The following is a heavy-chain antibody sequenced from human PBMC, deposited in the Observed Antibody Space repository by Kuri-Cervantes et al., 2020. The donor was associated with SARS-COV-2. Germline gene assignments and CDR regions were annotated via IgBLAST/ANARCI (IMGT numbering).Heavy chain of an antibody. V-gene: IGHV3-43*02. CDR2: ISGDGGST. Sequence: GGSLRLSCAASGFTFDDYAMHWVRQAPGKGLEWVSLISGDGGSTYYADSVKGRFTISRDNAKNSLYLQMNSLRAEDTAVYYCARGGSAYCGGDCYPPSWGVVLLGSQGSGYMDVWGKGTTVTVSS. CDR1: GFTFDDYA. CDR3: ARGGSAYCGGDCYPPSWGVVLLGSQGSGYMDV. J-gene: IGHJ6*03. D-gene: IGHD2-21*01.